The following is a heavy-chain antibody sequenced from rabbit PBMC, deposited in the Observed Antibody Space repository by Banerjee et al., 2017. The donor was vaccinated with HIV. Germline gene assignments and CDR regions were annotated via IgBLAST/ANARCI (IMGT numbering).Heavy chain of an antibody. V-gene: IGHV1S40*01. CDR2: IYAGSSGNT. CDR3: ARDLAGVIGWNFGL. CDR1: GFSFSSTHY. Sequence: QSLEESGGDLVKPGASLTLTCTASGFSFSSTHYISWVRQAPGKGLEWIACIYAGSSGNTYYASWAKGRFTISKTSSTTVTLQMTSLTAADTATYFCARDLAGVIGWNFGLWGQGTLVTVS. J-gene: IGHJ4*01. D-gene: IGHD4-1*01.